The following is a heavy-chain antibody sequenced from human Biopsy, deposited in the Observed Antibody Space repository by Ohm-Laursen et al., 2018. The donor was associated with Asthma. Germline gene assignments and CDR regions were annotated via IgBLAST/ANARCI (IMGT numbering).Heavy chain of an antibody. CDR3: ARTYYDFLTGQVKDVFGV. V-gene: IGHV1-3*04. CDR2: VNTGNGDT. J-gene: IGHJ3*01. D-gene: IGHD3-9*01. Sequence: ASVKVSCKASGYNFISFAIHWVRQAPGQRLEWMGWVNTGNGDTKYSQKFQGRVTITWDTSASTAYMELRSLRSEDTATYYCARTYYDFLTGQVKDVFGVWGQGTMVTVSS. CDR1: GYNFISFA.